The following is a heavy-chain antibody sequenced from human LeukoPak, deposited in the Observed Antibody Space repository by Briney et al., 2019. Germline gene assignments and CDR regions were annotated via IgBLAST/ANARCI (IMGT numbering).Heavy chain of an antibody. CDR2: ISAYNGNT. J-gene: IGHJ6*03. CDR3: ARHQDCSSTSCYSSYYYYYMDV. CDR1: GYTYTSYG. V-gene: IGHV1-18*01. D-gene: IGHD2-2*01. Sequence: ASVKVSCKASGYTYTSYGISWVRQAPGQGLEWVGWISAYNGNTNYAQKLQGRVTMTTDTSTSTAYMELRSLRSDDTAVYYCARHQDCSSTSCYSSYYYYYMDVWGKGTTVTVSS.